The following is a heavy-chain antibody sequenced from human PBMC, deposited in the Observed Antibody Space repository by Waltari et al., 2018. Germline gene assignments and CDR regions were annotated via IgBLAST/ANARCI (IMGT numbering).Heavy chain of an antibody. CDR1: GFTFSSYW. J-gene: IGHJ4*02. D-gene: IGHD6-6*01. V-gene: IGHV3-7*01. CDR2: IKQDGSEK. CDR3: ARMMGIAARPFDY. Sequence: EVQLVESGGGLVQPGGSLRLSCAASGFTFSSYWMSWVRQAPGKGLEWVANIKQDGSEKYYADSVKGRFTISRDNAKNSLYLQMNSLRAEDTAVYYCARMMGIAARPFDYWGQGTLVTVSS.